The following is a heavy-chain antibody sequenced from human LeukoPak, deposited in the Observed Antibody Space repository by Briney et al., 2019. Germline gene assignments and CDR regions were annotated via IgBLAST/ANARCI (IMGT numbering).Heavy chain of an antibody. CDR3: ARIVVGATSSNY. D-gene: IGHD1-26*01. CDR1: GYSFTSYS. J-gene: IGHJ4*02. CDR2: IYPGDSDT. V-gene: IGHV5-51*01. Sequence: GESLKISCKGYGYSFTSYSVGWVRQMPGKALDWMGIIYPGDSDTRYSPSFQGQVTISADKSISTAYLQWSSLKASDTAMYYCARIVVGATSSNYWGQGTLVTVSS.